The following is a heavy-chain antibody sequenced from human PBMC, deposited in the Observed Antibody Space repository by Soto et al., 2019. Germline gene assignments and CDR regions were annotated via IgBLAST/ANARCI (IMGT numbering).Heavy chain of an antibody. J-gene: IGHJ6*02. Sequence: SQTLSLTCAISGDSVSSNSAAWNWIRQSPSRGLEWLGRTYYRSKWYNDYAVSVKSRITINPDTPKNQFSLQLNSVTPEDTAVYYCARDRSLRFLEWLPSRDYYYYGMDVWGQGTTVTVSS. V-gene: IGHV6-1*01. CDR2: TYYRSKWYN. CDR3: ARDRSLRFLEWLPSRDYYYYGMDV. CDR1: GDSVSSNSAA. D-gene: IGHD3-3*01.